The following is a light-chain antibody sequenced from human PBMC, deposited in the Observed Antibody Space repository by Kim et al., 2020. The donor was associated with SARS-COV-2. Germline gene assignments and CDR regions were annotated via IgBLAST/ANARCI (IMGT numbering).Light chain of an antibody. CDR3: QAWDSRTLSYV. J-gene: IGLJ1*01. CDR1: KLGDKY. V-gene: IGLV3-1*01. Sequence: SYELTQPPSVSVSPGQTASITCSGDKLGDKYACWYQQKPGQSPVLVIYQDSKRPSGIPERFSGSNSGNTATLTISGTQAMDEADYYCQAWDSRTLSYVFGTGTKVTVL. CDR2: QDS.